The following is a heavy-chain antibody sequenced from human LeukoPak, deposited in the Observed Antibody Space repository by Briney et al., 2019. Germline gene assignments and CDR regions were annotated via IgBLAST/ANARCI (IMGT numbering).Heavy chain of an antibody. CDR2: ISYDGSNK. J-gene: IGHJ4*02. Sequence: GGSLRLSCAASGFTFSSYGMHWVRQAPGKGLEWVAVISYDGSNKYYADSVKGRFTISRDNSKNTLYLQMNSLRAEDTAVYYCAKVGHCSSTSCSQDYWGQRTLVTVSS. CDR3: AKVGHCSSTSCSQDY. V-gene: IGHV3-30*18. D-gene: IGHD2-2*01. CDR1: GFTFSSYG.